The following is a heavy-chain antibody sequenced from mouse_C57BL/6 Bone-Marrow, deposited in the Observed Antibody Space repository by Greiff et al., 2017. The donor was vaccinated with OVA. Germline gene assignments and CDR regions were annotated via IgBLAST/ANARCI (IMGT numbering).Heavy chain of an antibody. CDR3: TSYLWYFDY. J-gene: IGHJ2*01. D-gene: IGHD2-1*01. Sequence: EVHLVESGEGLVKPGGSLKLSCAASGFTFSSYAMSWVRQTPEQRLEWVAYISSGGDYIYYADTVKGRVTISRDNARNTLYLQMSSLKSEDTAMYYCTSYLWYFDYWGQGTTLTVSS. CDR2: ISSGGDYI. V-gene: IGHV5-9-1*02. CDR1: GFTFSSYA.